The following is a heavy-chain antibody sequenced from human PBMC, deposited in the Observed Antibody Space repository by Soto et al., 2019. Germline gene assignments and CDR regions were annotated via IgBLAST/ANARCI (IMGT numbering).Heavy chain of an antibody. CDR1: GFTFSTYN. D-gene: IGHD3-16*02. CDR3: ARLADRVSGADY. Sequence: GGSLRLSCEASGFTFSTYNMIWVRQSPGKGLEWVSYINIGSSSIYADSVKGRFTISRDNARNSLYLQMNSLRDEDTAVYSCARLADRVSGADYWGQGTLVTVSS. CDR2: INIGSSS. J-gene: IGHJ4*02. V-gene: IGHV3-48*02.